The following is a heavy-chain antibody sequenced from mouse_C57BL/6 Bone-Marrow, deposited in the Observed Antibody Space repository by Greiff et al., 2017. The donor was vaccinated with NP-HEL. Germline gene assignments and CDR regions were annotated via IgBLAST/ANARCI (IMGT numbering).Heavy chain of an antibody. J-gene: IGHJ3*01. CDR3: ASSNYSNPAWFAY. CDR2: IDPSDSYT. Sequence: QVQLQQPGAELVMPGASVKLSCKASGYTFTSYWMHWVKQRPGQGLEWIGEIDPSDSYTNYNQKFKGKSTLTVDKSSSTAYMQLSSLTSEDSAVYYCASSNYSNPAWFAYWGKGTLVTVSA. V-gene: IGHV1-69*01. CDR1: GYTFTSYW. D-gene: IGHD2-5*01.